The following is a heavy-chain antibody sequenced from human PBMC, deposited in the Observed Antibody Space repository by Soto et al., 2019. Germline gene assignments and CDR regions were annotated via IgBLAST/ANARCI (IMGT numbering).Heavy chain of an antibody. CDR2: IYYSGST. D-gene: IGHD1-26*01. V-gene: IGHV4-30-4*01. Sequence: SETLSLTCTVSGGSISSYYWSWIRQPPGKGLEWIGYIYYSGSTYYNPSLKSRVTISVDTSKNQFSLKLSSVTAADTAVYYCARAGKGGADFDYWGQGTLVTVSS. CDR1: GGSISSYY. J-gene: IGHJ4*02. CDR3: ARAGKGGADFDY.